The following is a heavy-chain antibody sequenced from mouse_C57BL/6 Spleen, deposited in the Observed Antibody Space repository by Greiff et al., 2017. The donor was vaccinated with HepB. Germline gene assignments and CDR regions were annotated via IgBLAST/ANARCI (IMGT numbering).Heavy chain of an antibody. CDR1: GFTFSSYA. Sequence: EVQLVESGGGLVKPGGSLKLSCAASGFTFSSYAMSWVRQTPEKRLEWVATISDGGSYTYYPDNVKGRFTISRDNAKNNLYLQMSHLKSEDTAMYYCARDTYYYGSSYVPYYFDYWGQGTTLTVSS. J-gene: IGHJ2*01. CDR2: ISDGGSYT. D-gene: IGHD1-1*01. V-gene: IGHV5-4*01. CDR3: ARDTYYYGSSYVPYYFDY.